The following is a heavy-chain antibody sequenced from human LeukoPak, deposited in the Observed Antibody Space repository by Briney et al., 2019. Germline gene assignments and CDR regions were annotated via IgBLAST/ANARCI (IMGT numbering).Heavy chain of an antibody. V-gene: IGHV3-7*01. Sequence: PGRSLRLSCAASGFTFSSYAMHWVRQAPGKGLEWVANINQDGSEKNYVDSVKGRFTISRDNAKNSLFLRMNSLRVEDTAVYYCAGAPHSYSWDPGYLRNWSQGTLVTVSS. D-gene: IGHD4-11*01. J-gene: IGHJ1*01. CDR3: AGAPHSYSWDPGYLRN. CDR1: GFTFSSYA. CDR2: INQDGSEK.